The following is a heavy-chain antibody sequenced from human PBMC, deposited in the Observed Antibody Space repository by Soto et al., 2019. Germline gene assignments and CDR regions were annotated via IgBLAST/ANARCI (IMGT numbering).Heavy chain of an antibody. J-gene: IGHJ4*02. CDR1: GLMFGNYW. CDR3: ARDSPFDASRAYLED. CDR2: IKQDGSEK. D-gene: IGHD3-22*01. V-gene: IGHV3-7*01. Sequence: QPGGSLRLSCAPSGLMFGNYWMSSVRQAPGKGLEWVANIKQDGSEKYYVDSVKGRFTISRDNAKNSLYLQMTSLRADDTAVYYCARDSPFDASRAYLEDWGQGT.